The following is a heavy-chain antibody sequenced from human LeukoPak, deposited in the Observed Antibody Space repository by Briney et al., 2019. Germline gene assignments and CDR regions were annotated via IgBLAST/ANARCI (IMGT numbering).Heavy chain of an antibody. D-gene: IGHD3-16*01. J-gene: IGHJ3*02. CDR3: AKDTSYGGWGNAFDI. CDR1: GFTFSSYG. CDR2: LRYDASSK. Sequence: GRSLRLSCAASGFTFSSYGMHWVRQTPAKGLEWVAFLRYDASSKFYTDSVKGRFTISRDNSKNTVYLQMIVLRPEDAAVYYCAKDTSYGGWGNAFDIWGQGTMVTVSS. V-gene: IGHV3-30*02.